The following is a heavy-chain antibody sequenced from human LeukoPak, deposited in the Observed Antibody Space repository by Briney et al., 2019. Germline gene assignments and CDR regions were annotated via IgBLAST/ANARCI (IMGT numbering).Heavy chain of an antibody. D-gene: IGHD3-22*01. CDR3: AKIHYYESSGYLEY. CDR2: IGHDGDDK. CDR1: GLTFSSYG. J-gene: IGHJ4*02. Sequence: PGRSLRLSCAASGLTFSSYGMHWVRQAPGKGLEWVAVIGHDGDDKHYADSVRGRFTISRDNSKSTLSLQMNSLRAEDTAVYYCAKIHYYESSGYLEYWGQGTLVTVSS. V-gene: IGHV3-30*18.